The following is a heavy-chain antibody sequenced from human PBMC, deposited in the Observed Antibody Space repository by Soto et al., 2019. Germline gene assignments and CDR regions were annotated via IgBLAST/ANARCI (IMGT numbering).Heavy chain of an antibody. CDR2: ISYSGST. CDR1: GGSISSGGYY. Sequence: QVQLQESGPGLVKPSQTLSLTCTVSGGSISSGGYYWSWIRQHPGKGLEWIGYISYSGSTYYNPSRXRXVXLSXDTSKNQFSLKLSSVTAADTAVYYCARDALSRDSIWGQGTLVTVSS. CDR3: ARDALSRDSI. D-gene: IGHD3-22*01. V-gene: IGHV4-31*03. J-gene: IGHJ4*02.